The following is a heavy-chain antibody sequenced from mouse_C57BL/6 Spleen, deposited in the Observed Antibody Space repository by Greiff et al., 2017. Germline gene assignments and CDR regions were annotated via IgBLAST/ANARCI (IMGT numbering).Heavy chain of an antibody. Sequence: VQLQQPGAELVKPGASVKLSCKASGYTFTSYWMQWVKQRPGQGLEWIGEIDPSDSYTTYNQKFKGKATLTVDTSSSTAYMQLSSLTSEDSAVYYCARYGTIYYYGSSYWYFDVWGTGTTVTVSS. CDR3: ARYGTIYYYGSSYWYFDV. CDR1: GYTFTSYW. D-gene: IGHD1-1*01. V-gene: IGHV1-50*01. CDR2: IDPSDSYT. J-gene: IGHJ1*03.